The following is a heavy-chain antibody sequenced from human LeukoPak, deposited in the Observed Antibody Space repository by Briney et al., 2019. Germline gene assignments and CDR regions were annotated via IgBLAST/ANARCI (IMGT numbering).Heavy chain of an antibody. J-gene: IGHJ2*01. CDR2: IHYTGST. CDR1: GGSISSGGYY. CDR3: ARDPATWYFDL. Sequence: SQTLSLTCTVSGGSISSGGYYWSLIRQHPGKGLKWIGYIHYTGSTSYNPSLKSRVTISVDTSKSQFSLNLSSVTAADTALYYCARDPATWYFDLWGRGTLVTVSS. V-gene: IGHV4-31*03.